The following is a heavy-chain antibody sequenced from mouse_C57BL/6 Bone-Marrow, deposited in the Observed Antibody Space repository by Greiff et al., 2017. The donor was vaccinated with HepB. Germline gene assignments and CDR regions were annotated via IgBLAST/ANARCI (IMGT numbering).Heavy chain of an antibody. V-gene: IGHV2-3*01. J-gene: IGHJ3*01. Sequence: QVQLQQSGPGLVAPSQSLSITCTVSGFSLPSYGVSWVRQPPGKGLEWLGGIWGDGSTNYHSALISRLSISKDNSKSQVFLKLNSLQTDYTATYYCAKLAGQRGFAYWGQGTLVTVSA. CDR2: IWGDGST. D-gene: IGHD3-1*01. CDR3: AKLAGQRGFAY. CDR1: GFSLPSYG.